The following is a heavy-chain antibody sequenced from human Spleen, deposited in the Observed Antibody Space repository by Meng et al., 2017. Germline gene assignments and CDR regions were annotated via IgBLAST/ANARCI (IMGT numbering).Heavy chain of an antibody. J-gene: IGHJ4*02. CDR3: ARDWEGGLLWFGELSLFDY. V-gene: IGHV3-30*16. Sequence: GESLKISCAASGFTFDDYAMHWVRQAPGKGLEWVAVISSDGSNKYYADSVKGRFTISRDNSKNTLYLQMHSLGAEDTAVYYCARDWEGGLLWFGELSLFDYWGQGTLVTVSS. CDR1: GFTFDDYA. CDR2: ISSDGSNK. D-gene: IGHD3-10*01.